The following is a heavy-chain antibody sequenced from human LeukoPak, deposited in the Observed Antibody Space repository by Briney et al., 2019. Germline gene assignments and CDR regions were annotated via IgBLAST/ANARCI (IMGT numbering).Heavy chain of an antibody. J-gene: IGHJ4*02. CDR3: ARDTYYYESSAYPDY. V-gene: IGHV1-18*01. Sequence: ASVKVSCKASGYTFTSYGISWVRQAPGQGLEWMGWISAYNGNTNYAQKFQGRVTMTTDTSTSTAYVELRSLRSDDTAVYYCARDTYYYESSAYPDYWGQGTLVTVSS. D-gene: IGHD3-22*01. CDR2: ISAYNGNT. CDR1: GYTFTSYG.